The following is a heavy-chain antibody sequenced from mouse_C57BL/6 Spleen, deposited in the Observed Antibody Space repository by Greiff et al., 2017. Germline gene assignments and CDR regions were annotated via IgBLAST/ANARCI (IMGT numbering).Heavy chain of an antibody. CDR2: ISYDGSN. CDR1: GYSITSGYY. J-gene: IGHJ2*01. Sequence: EVKLMESGPGLVKPSQSLSLTCSVTGYSITSGYYWNWIRQFPGNKLEWMGYISYDGSNNYNPSLKNRISITRDTSKNQFFLKLNSVTTEDTATYYCARAQLGPFDYWGQGTTLTVSS. D-gene: IGHD4-1*02. V-gene: IGHV3-6*01. CDR3: ARAQLGPFDY.